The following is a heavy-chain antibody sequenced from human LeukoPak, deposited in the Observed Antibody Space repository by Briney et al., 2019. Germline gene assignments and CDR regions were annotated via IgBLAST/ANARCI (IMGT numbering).Heavy chain of an antibody. D-gene: IGHD4-17*01. V-gene: IGHV4-31*03. Sequence: PSETLSLTCTVSGGSISSGGYYWSWIRQHPGKGLEWIGYIYYSGYTYYNSSLKSRVTISVDTSKNQFSLKLSSVTAADTAVYYCGRGYGDFRVEGRYFHSWGQGTLVTVSS. CDR1: GGSISSGGYY. CDR3: GRGYGDFRVEGRYFHS. J-gene: IGHJ4*02. CDR2: IYYSGYT.